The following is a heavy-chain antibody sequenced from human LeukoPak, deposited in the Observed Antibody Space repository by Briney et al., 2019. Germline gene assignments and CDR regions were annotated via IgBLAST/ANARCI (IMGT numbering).Heavy chain of an antibody. D-gene: IGHD6-13*01. V-gene: IGHV3-33*06. CDR1: GFTFSSYW. J-gene: IGHJ6*03. CDR2: IWYDGSNK. CDR3: AKEGAAGHTEKSMDV. Sequence: GGSLRLSCEASGFTFSSYWMTWVRQAPGKGLEWVAVIWYDGSNKYYADSVKGRFTISRDNSKNTLYLQMNSLRAEDTAVYYCAKEGAAGHTEKSMDVWGKGTAVTVSS.